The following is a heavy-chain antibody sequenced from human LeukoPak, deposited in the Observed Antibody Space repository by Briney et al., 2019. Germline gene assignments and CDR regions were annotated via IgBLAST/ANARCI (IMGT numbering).Heavy chain of an antibody. J-gene: IGHJ4*02. V-gene: IGHV3-21*01. CDR2: ISSSSSYI. CDR1: GFTFSSYS. D-gene: IGHD1-1*01. Sequence: GGSLRLSCAASGFTFSSYSMNWVRQAPGKGLEWVSSISSSSSYIYYADSVKGRFTISRDSAKNSLYLQMNSLRAEDTAVYYCARVAMERRLDYWGQGTLVTVSS. CDR3: ARVAMERRLDY.